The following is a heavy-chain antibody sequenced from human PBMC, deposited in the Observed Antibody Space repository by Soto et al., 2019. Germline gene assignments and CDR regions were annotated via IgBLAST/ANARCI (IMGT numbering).Heavy chain of an antibody. CDR1: GYTFTSYD. CDR2: MNPNSGNT. D-gene: IGHD3-9*01. J-gene: IGHJ3*02. Sequence: ASVKVSCKASGYTFTSYDINWVRQATGQGLEWMGWMNPNSGNTGYAQKFQGRVTMTRNTSISTAYMELSSLRSEDTAVYYCAIKYFDWLPPDAFDIWGQGTMVTVSS. V-gene: IGHV1-8*01. CDR3: AIKYFDWLPPDAFDI.